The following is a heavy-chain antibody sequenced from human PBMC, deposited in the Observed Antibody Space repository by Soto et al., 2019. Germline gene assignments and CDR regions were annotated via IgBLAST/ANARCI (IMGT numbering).Heavy chain of an antibody. Sequence: SETLSLTCTVSGGSISSSSYYWGWIRQPPGKGLEWIGSIYYSGSTYYNPSLKSRVTISVDTSKNQFSLKLSSVTAADTAVYYCRGRAYGSNDYWGQGTLVTVSS. J-gene: IGHJ4*02. CDR2: IYYSGST. CDR1: GGSISSSSYY. CDR3: RGRAYGSNDY. V-gene: IGHV4-39*01. D-gene: IGHD3-10*01.